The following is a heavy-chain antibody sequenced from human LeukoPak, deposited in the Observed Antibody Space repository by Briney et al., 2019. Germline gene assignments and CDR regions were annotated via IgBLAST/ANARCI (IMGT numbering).Heavy chain of an antibody. CDR2: IIPIFGTA. V-gene: IGHV1-69*13. Sequence: ASVKVSCKASGGTFSSYAISWVRQAPGQGLEWMGGIIPIFGTANYAQKFQGRVTITADESTSTAYMELSSLRSEDTAVYYCAIAEYSSSSTRSGFDYWGQGTLVTVSS. CDR3: AIAEYSSSSTRSGFDY. D-gene: IGHD6-6*01. J-gene: IGHJ4*02. CDR1: GGTFSSYA.